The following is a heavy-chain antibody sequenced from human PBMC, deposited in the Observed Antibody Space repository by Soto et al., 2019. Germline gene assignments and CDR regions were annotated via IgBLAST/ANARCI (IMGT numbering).Heavy chain of an antibody. D-gene: IGHD3-3*01. Sequence: GGSLRLSCAASGFTFSSYSMNWVRQAPGKGLEWVSSISSSSSYIYYADSVKGRFTISRDNAKNSLYLQMNSLRAEDTAVYYCARDGYCDFWSGYYFDYWGQGTLVTVSS. CDR3: ARDGYCDFWSGYYFDY. J-gene: IGHJ4*02. CDR2: ISSSSSYI. CDR1: GFTFSSYS. V-gene: IGHV3-21*01.